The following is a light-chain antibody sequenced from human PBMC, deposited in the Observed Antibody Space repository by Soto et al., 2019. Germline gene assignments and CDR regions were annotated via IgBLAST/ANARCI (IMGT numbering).Light chain of an antibody. Sequence: QSVLTQPPSVSGAPGQRVTISCTGSSSNIGAGYDVHWYQQLPGTAPKLLIYGNSNRPSGVPDRFSGSKSGTSASLAITGLQAEDEADYYCQSYDISLRTYVFGPGTKLTVL. J-gene: IGLJ1*01. CDR1: SSNIGAGYD. CDR3: QSYDISLRTYV. CDR2: GNS. V-gene: IGLV1-40*01.